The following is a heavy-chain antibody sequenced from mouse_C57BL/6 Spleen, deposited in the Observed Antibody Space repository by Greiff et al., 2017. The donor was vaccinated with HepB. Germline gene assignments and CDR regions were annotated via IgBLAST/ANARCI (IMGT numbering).Heavy chain of an antibody. CDR3: ASVYYDLFDY. CDR2: IDPEDGDT. Sequence: EVQLQQSGAELVKPGASVKLSCTASGFNIKDYYMHWVKQRTEQGLEWIGRIDPEDGDTKYAPKFQGKATITADPSSNTAYLQRSSLTSEDTAVYYCASVYYDLFDYWGNGTTLTVSS. D-gene: IGHD2-4*01. V-gene: IGHV14-2*01. J-gene: IGHJ2*01. CDR1: GFNIKDYY.